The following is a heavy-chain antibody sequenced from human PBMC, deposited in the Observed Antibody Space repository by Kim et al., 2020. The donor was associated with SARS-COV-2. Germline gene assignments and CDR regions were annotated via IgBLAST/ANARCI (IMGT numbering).Heavy chain of an antibody. J-gene: IGHJ4*02. D-gene: IGHD2-2*01. V-gene: IGHV4-34*01. Sequence: SETLSLTCAVYGGSFSGYYWSWIRQPPGKGLEWIGEINHSGSTNYNPSLKSRVTISVDTSKNQFSLKLSSVTAADTAVYYCARAPQRYCSSTSCYARDYWGQGTLVTVSS. CDR3: ARAPQRYCSSTSCYARDY. CDR2: INHSGST. CDR1: GGSFSGYY.